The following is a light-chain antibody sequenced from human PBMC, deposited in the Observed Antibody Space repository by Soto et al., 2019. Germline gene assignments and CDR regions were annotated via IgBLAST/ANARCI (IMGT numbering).Light chain of an antibody. CDR1: QSVSSSY. CDR3: QQYGSSPMYT. Sequence: EIVLTQSPGTLSLSPGERATLSCRASQSVSSSYLAWYQQKPGQAPRLLIYGASSRATGIPDRFSGSGSGTDFPLNNSRLEPEDFAVYYCQQYGSSPMYTFGQGTKLEIK. J-gene: IGKJ2*01. CDR2: GAS. V-gene: IGKV3-20*01.